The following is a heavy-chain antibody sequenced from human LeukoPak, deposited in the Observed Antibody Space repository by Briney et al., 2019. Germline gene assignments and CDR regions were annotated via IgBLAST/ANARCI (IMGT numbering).Heavy chain of an antibody. CDR3: ARQDCSGGSCYSDVDY. CDR2: IYPGDSDT. D-gene: IGHD2-15*01. V-gene: IGHV5-51*01. CDR1: GYSFTSYW. Sequence: GESLKISCKGSGYSFTSYWIGCVRQMPGKGLEWMGIIYPGDSDTRYSPSFQGQVTISADKSISTAYLQWSSLKASDTAMYYCARQDCSGGSCYSDVDYWGQGTLVTVSS. J-gene: IGHJ4*02.